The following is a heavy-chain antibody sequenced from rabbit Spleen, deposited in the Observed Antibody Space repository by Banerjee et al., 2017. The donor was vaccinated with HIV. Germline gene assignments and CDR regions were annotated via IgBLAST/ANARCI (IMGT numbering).Heavy chain of an antibody. D-gene: IGHD2-1*01. Sequence: QEQLVESGGGLVQPEGSLTLTCTASGFDFSSSYYMCWVRQAPGRGLEWIGWIGVGGGSGTTYSATWAKGRFTISKTSSTTVTLEMTSLTVADTATYFCARESIYNGDGDDKGFNLWGQGTLVTVS. CDR1: GFDFSSSYY. V-gene: IGHV1S45*01. CDR2: IGVGGGSGTT. CDR3: ARESIYNGDGDDKGFNL. J-gene: IGHJ4*01.